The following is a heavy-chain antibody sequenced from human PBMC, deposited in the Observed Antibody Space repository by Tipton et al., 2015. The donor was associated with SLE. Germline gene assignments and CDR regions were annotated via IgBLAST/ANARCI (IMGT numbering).Heavy chain of an antibody. J-gene: IGHJ4*02. Sequence: LRLSCTVSGGSISSSSYYWGWIRQPPGKGLEWIGSIYYSGSTYYNPSLKSRVTISVDTSKNQFSLKLSSVTAAYTAVYDCAREVPYEGFDYWGQGTLVTVSS. D-gene: IGHD5-12*01. CDR3: AREVPYEGFDY. V-gene: IGHV4-39*07. CDR2: IYYSGST. CDR1: GGSISSSSYY.